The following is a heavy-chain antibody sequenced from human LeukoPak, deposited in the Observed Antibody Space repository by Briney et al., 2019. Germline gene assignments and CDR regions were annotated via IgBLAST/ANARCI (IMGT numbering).Heavy chain of an antibody. Sequence: SATLSLTCAVSGGSISSGGYSWSWIRQPPGKGLEWIGYIYHSASTYYNPSLKSRVTISVDRSKNQFSLKLSSVTAADTAVYYCARGYSYGYFDLWGRGTLVTVSS. CDR2: IYHSAST. D-gene: IGHD5-18*01. V-gene: IGHV4-30-2*01. J-gene: IGHJ2*01. CDR3: ARGYSYGYFDL. CDR1: GGSISSGGYS.